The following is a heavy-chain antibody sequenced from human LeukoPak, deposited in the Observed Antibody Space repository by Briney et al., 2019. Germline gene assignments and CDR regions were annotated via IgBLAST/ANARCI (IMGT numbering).Heavy chain of an antibody. CDR2: ISSLSGTI. CDR1: GFTFSSYS. J-gene: IGHJ4*02. V-gene: IGHV3-48*01. CDR3: VRDQGGAVSY. Sequence: GGSLRLSCAASGFTFSSYSMNWVHQAPGKGLEWVSHISSLSGTIYYADSVKGRFIISRDNAQNSLFLQMNSLRAEDTAVYYCVRDQGGAVSYWGQGTLVTVSS. D-gene: IGHD3-16*01.